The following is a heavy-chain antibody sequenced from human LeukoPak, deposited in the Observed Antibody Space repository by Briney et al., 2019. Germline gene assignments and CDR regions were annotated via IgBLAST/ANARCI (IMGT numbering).Heavy chain of an antibody. Sequence: SETLSLTCTVSGYSFSSGYYWSWIRQPPGKGLEWIGYIYYSGSTNYNPSLKSRVTISLDTSKNQFSLKLSSVTAADTAVYYCARGFDSSGYYHYWGQGTLVTVSS. J-gene: IGHJ4*02. CDR1: GYSFSSGYY. D-gene: IGHD3-22*01. CDR2: IYYSGST. CDR3: ARGFDSSGYYHY. V-gene: IGHV4-61*01.